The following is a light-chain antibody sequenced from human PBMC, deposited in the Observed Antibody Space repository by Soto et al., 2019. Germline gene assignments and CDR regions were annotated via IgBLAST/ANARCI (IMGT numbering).Light chain of an antibody. Sequence: DIQMTQSPSTLSASVGDRVTITCRAIQTISSWLAWYQQKPGKAPKLLIYKASTLKSGVPSRFSGSGSGTEFTLTISSLQSEDFAVYHCQHYNSWPRTWTFGQGTKVDI. CDR1: QTISSW. V-gene: IGKV1-5*03. J-gene: IGKJ1*01. CDR2: KAS. CDR3: QHYNSWPRTWT.